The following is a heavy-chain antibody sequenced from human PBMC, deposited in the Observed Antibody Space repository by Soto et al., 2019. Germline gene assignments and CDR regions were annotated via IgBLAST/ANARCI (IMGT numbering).Heavy chain of an antibody. CDR1: GFTFSSYA. Sequence: GGSLRLSCAASGFTFSSYAMHWVRQAPGKGLEWVAVISYDGSNKYYADSVKARFTISRDNSKNTLYLQMNSLRAEDTAVYYCARDGVVYYDSSGFSVGYWFDPWGQGTLVTVSS. CDR3: ARDGVVYYDSSGFSVGYWFDP. D-gene: IGHD3-22*01. V-gene: IGHV3-30-3*01. J-gene: IGHJ5*02. CDR2: ISYDGSNK.